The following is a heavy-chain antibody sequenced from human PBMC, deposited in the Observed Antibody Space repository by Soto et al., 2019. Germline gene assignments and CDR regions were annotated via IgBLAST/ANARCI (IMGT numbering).Heavy chain of an antibody. V-gene: IGHV1-69*02. J-gene: IGHJ6*02. CDR3: ARVPIPLFYGMDV. D-gene: IGHD2-2*02. Sequence: QVQLVQSGAEVKKPGSSVKVSCKASGGTFSSHIISWVRQAPGQGLEWMGRIIPILGVANYAQKFQGRVTITADKSTNTADMELTSLRSEDTAVFYCARVPIPLFYGMDVWGQGTTVTVSS. CDR2: IIPILGVA. CDR1: GGTFSSHI.